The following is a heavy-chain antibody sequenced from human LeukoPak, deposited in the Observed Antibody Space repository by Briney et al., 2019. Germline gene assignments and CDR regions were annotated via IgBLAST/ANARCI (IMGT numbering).Heavy chain of an antibody. D-gene: IGHD2-21*02. Sequence: ASVKVSCKASGYTFTSYGISWVRQAPGQGLEWMGWISAYNGNTNYARKLQGRVTMTTDTSTSTAYMELRSLRSDDTAVYYSARDIVVVTPGYNWFDPWGQGTLVTVSS. V-gene: IGHV1-18*01. CDR1: GYTFTSYG. J-gene: IGHJ5*02. CDR3: ARDIVVVTPGYNWFDP. CDR2: ISAYNGNT.